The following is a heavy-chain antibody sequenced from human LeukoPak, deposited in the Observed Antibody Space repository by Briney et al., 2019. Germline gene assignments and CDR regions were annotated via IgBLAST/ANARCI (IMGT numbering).Heavy chain of an antibody. Sequence: GGSLRLSCSASGFTFSSYVMHWVRQAPGKGLEYVSIISGNGGSTYHADSVRGRFTISRDNSKNTLYLQMSSLRAEDTAVYYCVKDRSGSYAFDTWGQGTMVTVSS. CDR3: VKDRSGSYAFDT. V-gene: IGHV3-64D*09. J-gene: IGHJ3*02. D-gene: IGHD7-27*01. CDR2: ISGNGGST. CDR1: GFTFSSYV.